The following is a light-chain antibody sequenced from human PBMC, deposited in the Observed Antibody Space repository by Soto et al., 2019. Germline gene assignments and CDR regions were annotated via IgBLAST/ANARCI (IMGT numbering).Light chain of an antibody. CDR3: AAWDDSLSGPGV. V-gene: IGLV1-47*02. CDR2: SNN. Sequence: QSVLTQPPSASGTPGQRVTISCSGSSSNIGSNYVYWYQQLPGPAPKLLIYSNNQRPSGVPDRFSGSKSGTSASLAISGLRSEEEADYYCAAWDDSLSGPGVFGGGTKLTVL. J-gene: IGLJ3*02. CDR1: SSNIGSNY.